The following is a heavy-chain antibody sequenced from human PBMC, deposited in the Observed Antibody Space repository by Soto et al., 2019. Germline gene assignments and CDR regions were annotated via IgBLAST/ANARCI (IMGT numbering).Heavy chain of an antibody. D-gene: IGHD3-10*01. CDR3: AAPRDEYGSGVSWFTYGMDI. J-gene: IGHJ6*02. CDR1: GFTFSDYA. V-gene: IGHV3-23*01. CDR2: LDGAGGST. Sequence: GGSLRLSCLASGFTFSDYAMTWVRHVPGRGLEWVASLDGAGGSTYYADSVRGRFTISRDNSQNTLFLQMKRLTVDDTAIYYCAAPRDEYGSGVSWFTYGMDIWGQGTTVTVSS.